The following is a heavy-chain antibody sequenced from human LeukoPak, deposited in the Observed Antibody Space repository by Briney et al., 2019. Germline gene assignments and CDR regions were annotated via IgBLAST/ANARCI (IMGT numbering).Heavy chain of an antibody. V-gene: IGHV3-53*01. CDR2: IYSGGST. Sequence: PGGSLRLSCAASGFTVSRNYMSWVRQAPGKGLEWVSVIYSGGSTYYADSVKGRFTISRDNSKNTLYLQMNSLRAEDTAVYYCARDKLLWFGELLGYYGMDVWGQGTTVTVSS. CDR3: ARDKLLWFGELLGYYGMDV. D-gene: IGHD3-10*01. J-gene: IGHJ6*02. CDR1: GFTVSRNY.